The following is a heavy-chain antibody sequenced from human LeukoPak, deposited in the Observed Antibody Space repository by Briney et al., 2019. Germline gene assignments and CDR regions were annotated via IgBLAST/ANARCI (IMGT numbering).Heavy chain of an antibody. Sequence: SETLSLTCTVSGGSIASYYWSRIRQPPGKGLEWIGYIYDGGITNYNPSLKSRVSISIDTSKIQFSLKLNSVTAADTAVYYCARHPGARGWYFDLWGRGTLVTVSS. V-gene: IGHV4-59*08. CDR1: GGSIASYY. CDR3: ARHPGARGWYFDL. CDR2: IYDGGIT. D-gene: IGHD1-26*01. J-gene: IGHJ2*01.